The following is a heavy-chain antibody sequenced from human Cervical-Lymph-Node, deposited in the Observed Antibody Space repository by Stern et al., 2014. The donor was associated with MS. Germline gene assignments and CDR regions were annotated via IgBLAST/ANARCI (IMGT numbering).Heavy chain of an antibody. Sequence: QITLKESGPLLVKPTETLTLTCTVSGFSLSHARMSVAWIRQPPGKALEWLANIFSNDEKSYRPSLKSRPSISKDTSRSQVVLTLTNMHPVDTATYYCARQLIAAAGTHTDFWGQGTLVTVSS. CDR1: GFSLSHARMS. J-gene: IGHJ1*01. CDR3: ARQLIAAAGTHTDF. D-gene: IGHD6-13*01. CDR2: IFSNDEK. V-gene: IGHV2-26*01.